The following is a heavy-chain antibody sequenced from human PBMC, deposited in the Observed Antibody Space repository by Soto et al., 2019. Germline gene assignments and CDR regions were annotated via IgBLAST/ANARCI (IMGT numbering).Heavy chain of an antibody. Sequence: SETLSLTCTVSGDSINNYDHFWTWIRQRPGEGMEWIGYIYYSGATYYSPSLKIRFSLSLHKSQNYFSLELSSVTAADTAVYYCATTNGAYSYDSVSWGQGTLVTVSS. CDR2: IYYSGAT. J-gene: IGHJ5*02. V-gene: IGHV4-30-4*08. CDR1: GDSINNYDHF. D-gene: IGHD3-16*01. CDR3: ATTNGAYSYDSVS.